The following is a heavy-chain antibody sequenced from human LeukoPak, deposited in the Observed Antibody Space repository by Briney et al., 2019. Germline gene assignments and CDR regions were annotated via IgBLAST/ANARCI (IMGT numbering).Heavy chain of an antibody. CDR2: VITIFGTA. J-gene: IGHJ5*02. CDR1: GGSFSIYA. V-gene: IGHV1-69*06. CDR3: ARVHSIAVANEWFDT. D-gene: IGHD6-19*01. Sequence: AAVTVSCKASGGSFSIYAISWVRQAPAQGLEWMGGVITIFGTANYAQKFQGRVTITADKSTSTAYMELSSLRSEATAVYYCARVHSIAVANEWFDTWGQGNLVTVSS.